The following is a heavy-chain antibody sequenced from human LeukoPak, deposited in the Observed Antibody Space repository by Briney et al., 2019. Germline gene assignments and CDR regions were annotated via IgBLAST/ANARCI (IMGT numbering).Heavy chain of an antibody. V-gene: IGHV4-39*07. J-gene: IGHJ3*02. CDR1: GGSISSSSYY. D-gene: IGHD5-12*01. CDR2: IYYSGST. Sequence: SETLSLTCTVSGGSISSSSYYWGWIRQPPGKGLDWIGSIYYSGSTYYNPSLKSRVTISVDTSKNQFSLKLSSVTAADTAVYYCARVYGAGYDFRGAFDIWGQGTMVTVSS. CDR3: ARVYGAGYDFRGAFDI.